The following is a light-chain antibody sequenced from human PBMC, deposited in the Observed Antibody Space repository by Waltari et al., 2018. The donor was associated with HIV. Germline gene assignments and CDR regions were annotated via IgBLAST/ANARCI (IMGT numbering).Light chain of an antibody. CDR3: QSYDNSLGGSVV. V-gene: IGLV1-40*01. CDR1: SSNIGALYD. Sequence: QSVLTQPPSVSGAPGQRVTISCTGSSSNIGALYDVNWYQQLPGTAPKLLIYGNSNRPSGVPDRFSGSKSGTSDSLAITGLQAEDEADYYCQSYDNSLGGSVVFGGGTKLTVL. J-gene: IGLJ2*01. CDR2: GNS.